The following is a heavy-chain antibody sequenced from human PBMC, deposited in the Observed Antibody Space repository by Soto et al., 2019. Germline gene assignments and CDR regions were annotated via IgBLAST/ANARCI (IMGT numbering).Heavy chain of an antibody. D-gene: IGHD2-2*01. CDR1: GYGITGYV. Sequence: AKLSSKDSGYGITGYVGSWGRHANGQGLEWMGWISAYNGNTNYAQKLQGRVTMTTDTSTSTAYMELRSLRSDDTAVYYCARDPYCSSTSCPTYYYYGMDVWGQGTTVTVSS. CDR3: ARDPYCSSTSCPTYYYYGMDV. CDR2: ISAYNGNT. V-gene: IGHV1-18*01. J-gene: IGHJ6*02.